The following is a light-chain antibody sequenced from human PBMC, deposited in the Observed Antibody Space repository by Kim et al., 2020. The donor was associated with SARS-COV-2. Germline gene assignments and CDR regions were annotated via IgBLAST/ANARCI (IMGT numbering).Light chain of an antibody. CDR1: QSIGTW. J-gene: IGKJ4*01. CDR2: EAS. Sequence: DIQMTQSPSILSVSLGDRVTITCRASQSIGTWLAWYQQKPGKAPRLLIYEASNLDSGVPSRFSGSGSGTEFTLTISSLQTDDLATYYCQQYNRSPGLTFGGGTKLEIK. V-gene: IGKV1-5*03. CDR3: QQYNRSPGLT.